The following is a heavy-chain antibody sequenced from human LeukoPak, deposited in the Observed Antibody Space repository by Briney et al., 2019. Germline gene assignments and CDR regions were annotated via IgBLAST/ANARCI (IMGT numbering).Heavy chain of an antibody. CDR2: IYHSGST. V-gene: IGHV4-4*02. CDR1: GGSISSSNR. CDR3: AGAGCSSSWYFDY. J-gene: IGHJ4*02. D-gene: IGHD6-13*01. Sequence: SETLSLTCAVSGGSISSSNRWSWVRQPPGKGLEWIGEIYHSGSTNYNPSLKSRVTISVDKSKNQFSLKLSSVTAADTAVYYCAGAGCSSSWYFDYWGQGTLVTVSS.